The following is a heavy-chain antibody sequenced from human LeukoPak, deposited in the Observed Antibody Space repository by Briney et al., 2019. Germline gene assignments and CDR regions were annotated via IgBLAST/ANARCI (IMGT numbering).Heavy chain of an antibody. CDR1: GFTFSSYG. CDR3: ASSDIPDAPWRAFDI. Sequence: GGSLRLSCAASGFTFSSYGMHWVRQAPGKGLEWVAFIRYDGSNKYYADSVKGRFTISRDNSKNTLYLQMNSLRAEDTAVYYCASSDIPDAPWRAFDIWGQGTMVTVSS. D-gene: IGHD2-2*01. V-gene: IGHV3-30*02. J-gene: IGHJ3*02. CDR2: IRYDGSNK.